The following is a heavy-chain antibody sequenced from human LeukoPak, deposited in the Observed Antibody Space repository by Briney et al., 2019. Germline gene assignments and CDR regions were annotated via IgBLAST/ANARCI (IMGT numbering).Heavy chain of an antibody. V-gene: IGHV1-69*13. J-gene: IGHJ5*02. CDR2: IIPIFGTA. Sequence: GASVKVSCKASGGTFSSYAISWVRQAPGQGLEWMGGIIPIFGTASYAQKFQGRVTITADESTSTAYMELSSLRSEDTAVYYCARNPYSNYVWFDPWGQGTLVTVSS. D-gene: IGHD4-11*01. CDR3: ARNPYSNYVWFDP. CDR1: GGTFSSYA.